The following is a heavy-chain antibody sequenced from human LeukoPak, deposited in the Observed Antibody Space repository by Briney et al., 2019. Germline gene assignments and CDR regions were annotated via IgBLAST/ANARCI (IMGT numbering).Heavy chain of an antibody. Sequence: GESLKISCQGSGYSFTSYWIGWVRQMPGKGLEWMGIILPSDSDTRYSPSFQGQATISADKSISTAYLQWSSLRASDTAMYFCARGLRPMRYFEYWGQGTLVTVSS. D-gene: IGHD3-3*01. J-gene: IGHJ4*02. CDR2: ILPSDSDT. CDR1: GYSFTSYW. V-gene: IGHV5-51*01. CDR3: ARGLRPMRYFEY.